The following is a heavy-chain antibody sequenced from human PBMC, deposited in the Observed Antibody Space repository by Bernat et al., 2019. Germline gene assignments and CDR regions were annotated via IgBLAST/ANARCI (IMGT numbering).Heavy chain of an antibody. Sequence: QLVESGGGLVQPGGSLRLSCAASGFTVSSDYMSWVRQAPGKGLEWVSVISSGGSTYYADSVKGRFTMSRDNSKNTLHLQMNSLRDEDTAVYYCARDFQVGWGQGTLVTVSS. J-gene: IGHJ4*02. V-gene: IGHV3-66*01. CDR3: ARDFQVG. CDR1: GFTVSSDY. CDR2: ISSGGST.